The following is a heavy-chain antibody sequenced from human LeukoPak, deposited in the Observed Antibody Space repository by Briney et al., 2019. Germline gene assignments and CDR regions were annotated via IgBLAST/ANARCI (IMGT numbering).Heavy chain of an antibody. V-gene: IGHV1-69*13. CDR1: GGTFSSYA. CDR3: ARAPEGAARPFRDYYYYMDV. CDR2: ITPIFGTA. Sequence: GASVKVSCKASGGTFSSYAISWVRQAPGQGLEWMGGITPIFGTANYAQKFQGRVTITADGSTSTAYMELSSLRSEDTAVYYCARAPEGAARPFRDYYYYMDVWGKGTTVTVSS. D-gene: IGHD6-6*01. J-gene: IGHJ6*03.